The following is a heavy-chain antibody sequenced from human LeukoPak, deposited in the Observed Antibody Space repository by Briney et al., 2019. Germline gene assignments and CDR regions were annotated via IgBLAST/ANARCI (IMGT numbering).Heavy chain of an antibody. D-gene: IGHD6-13*01. CDR3: ARSGYSSSWYGRPEYNWFDP. J-gene: IGHJ5*02. CDR1: GYSISSGYY. V-gene: IGHV4-38-2*02. Sequence: PSETLSLTCTVSGYSISSGYYWGWIRQPPGKGLEWIGSIYHSGSTYYNPSLKSRVTISVDTSKNQFSLRLSSVTAADTAVYYCARSGYSSSWYGRPEYNWFDPWGQGTLVTVSS. CDR2: IYHSGST.